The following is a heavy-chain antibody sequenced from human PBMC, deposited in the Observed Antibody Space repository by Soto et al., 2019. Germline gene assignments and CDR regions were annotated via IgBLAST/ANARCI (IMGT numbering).Heavy chain of an antibody. J-gene: IGHJ3*02. V-gene: IGHV4-59*01. CDR3: AWGGGGRSDIVVVPAAIGRDAFDI. Sequence: SETLSLTCTVSGGSISSYYWSWIRQPPGKGLEWIGYIYYSGSTNYNPSLKSRVTITVDTSKNQFSLKLSSVTAADAAVYYCAWGGGGRSDIVVVPAAIGRDAFDIWGQGTMVTVSS. CDR1: GGSISSYY. D-gene: IGHD2-2*02. CDR2: IYYSGST.